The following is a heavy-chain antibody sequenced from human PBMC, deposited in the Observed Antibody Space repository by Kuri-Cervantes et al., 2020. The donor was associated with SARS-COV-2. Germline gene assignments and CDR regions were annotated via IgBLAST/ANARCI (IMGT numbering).Heavy chain of an antibody. CDR3: ARGRITIFGVVIPYYYYGMDV. CDR1: GYSISSGYY. Sequence: ESLKISCVVSGYSISSGYYWGWIRQPPGKGLEWIGYIYYSGSTNYNPSLKSRVTISVDTSKNQFSLKLSSVTAADTAVYYCARGRITIFGVVIPYYYYGMDVWGQGTTVTVSS. J-gene: IGHJ6*02. V-gene: IGHV4-61*01. CDR2: IYYSGST. D-gene: IGHD3-3*01.